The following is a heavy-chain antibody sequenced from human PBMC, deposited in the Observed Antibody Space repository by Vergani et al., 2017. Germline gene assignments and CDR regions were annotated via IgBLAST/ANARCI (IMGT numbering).Heavy chain of an antibody. CDR3: ARDGSMTTGLGDY. V-gene: IGHV1-3*01. CDR1: GYTFTSYA. D-gene: IGHD4-17*01. Sequence: QVQLVQSGAEVKKPGASVKVSCKASGYTFTSYAMHWVRQAPGQRLEWMGWINAGNGNTKYSQKFQGRVTITRDTSASTAYMELSSLRSEDTAVYYCARDGSMTTGLGDYWGQGTLVTVSS. CDR2: INAGNGNT. J-gene: IGHJ4*02.